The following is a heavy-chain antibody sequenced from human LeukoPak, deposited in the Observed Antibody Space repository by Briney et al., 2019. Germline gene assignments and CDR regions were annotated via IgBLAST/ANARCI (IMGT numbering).Heavy chain of an antibody. V-gene: IGHV4-39*01. CDR3: ARQVTFGYAFAYYFDY. CDR1: GGSISSSSYY. CDR2: IHNSEST. D-gene: IGHD5-18*01. Sequence: SETLSLTCTVSGGSISSSSYYWGWIRQPPGKGLEWIGNIHNSESTYYNPSLKSRVTMSVDTSKNQFSLKLSSVTAADTAVYYCARQVTFGYAFAYYFDYWGQGSLVTVSS. J-gene: IGHJ4*02.